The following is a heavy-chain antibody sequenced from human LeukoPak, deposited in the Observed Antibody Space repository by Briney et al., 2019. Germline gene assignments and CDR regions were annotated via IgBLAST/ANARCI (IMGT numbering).Heavy chain of an antibody. V-gene: IGHV4-39*01. CDR2: IYYSGST. CDR3: ARSPLYYDFWSGYYLMDV. J-gene: IGHJ6*04. D-gene: IGHD3-3*01. CDR1: GVSISSSSYY. Sequence: SETLSLTCTVSGVSISSSSYYWCWIRQPPGKGLEWIGSIYYSGSTYYNPSLKSRVTISVDTSKNQFSLKLSSVTAADTAVYYCARSPLYYDFWSGYYLMDVWGKGTTVTVSS.